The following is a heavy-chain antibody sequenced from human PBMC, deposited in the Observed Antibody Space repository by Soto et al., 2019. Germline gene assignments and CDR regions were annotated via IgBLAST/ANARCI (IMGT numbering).Heavy chain of an antibody. J-gene: IGHJ4*02. CDR2: ISSSSSTI. CDR3: ARDVATSGDY. V-gene: IGHV3-48*01. Sequence: EVQLVESGGGLVQPGGSLRLSCAASGFTFSSYSMNWVHQAPGKGLEWVSYISSSSSTIYYADSVKGRFTISRDNAKNSLYLQMNSLRAEDTAVYYCARDVATSGDYWGQGPLVTVSS. CDR1: GFTFSSYS. D-gene: IGHD5-12*01.